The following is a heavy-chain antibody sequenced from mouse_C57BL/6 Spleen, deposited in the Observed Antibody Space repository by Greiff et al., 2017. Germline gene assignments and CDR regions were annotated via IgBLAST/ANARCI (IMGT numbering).Heavy chain of an antibody. Sequence: EVKLMESGPGLVKPSQSLSLTCSVTGYSITSGYYWNWIRQFPGNKLEWMGYISYDGSNNYNPSPKNRISITRDTSKNQFFLKLNSVTTEDTATYYCARGDYGWFAYWGQGTLVTVSA. CDR3: ARGDYGWFAY. CDR2: ISYDGSN. CDR1: GYSITSGYY. V-gene: IGHV3-6*01. J-gene: IGHJ3*01. D-gene: IGHD2-4*01.